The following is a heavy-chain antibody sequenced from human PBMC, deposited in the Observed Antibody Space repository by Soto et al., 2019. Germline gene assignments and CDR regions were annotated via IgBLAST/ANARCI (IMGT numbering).Heavy chain of an antibody. CDR1: GGSNSSYY. D-gene: IGHD3-3*01. CDR3: ARAGGFEVVTIFDY. CDR2: IYASATT. V-gene: IGHV4-4*07. J-gene: IGHJ4*02. Sequence: SETLSLTCTVSGGSNSSYYWSWIRQPAGKGLEYIGRIYASATTNYNPSLKSRVTMSVDAFENQFSLRLTSVTAADTDVYYCARAGGFEVVTIFDYWGRGTLVTVSS.